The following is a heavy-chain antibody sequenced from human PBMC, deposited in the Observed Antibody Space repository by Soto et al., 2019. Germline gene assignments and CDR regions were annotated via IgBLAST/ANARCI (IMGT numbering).Heavy chain of an antibody. Sequence: SETLSLTCTVSGGSISSGDYYWSWIRQPPGKGLEWIGYIYYSGSTYYNPSLKSRVTISVDTSKNQFSLKLSSVTAADTAVYYCARVGPYYDILTGYYYLNWFDPWGQGTLVTAPQ. V-gene: IGHV4-30-4*01. J-gene: IGHJ5*02. D-gene: IGHD3-9*01. CDR1: GGSISSGDYY. CDR2: IYYSGST. CDR3: ARVGPYYDILTGYYYLNWFDP.